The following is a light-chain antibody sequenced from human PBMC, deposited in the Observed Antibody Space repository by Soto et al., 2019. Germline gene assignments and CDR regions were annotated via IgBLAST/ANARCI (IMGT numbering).Light chain of an antibody. CDR2: DVS. J-gene: IGKJ1*01. CDR1: QSISSW. V-gene: IGKV1-5*01. Sequence: DIQMTQSPPTLSASVGDRVTNTCRASQSISSWLAWYQQIPGKAPNLLIYDVSSLESGVPSRFSGSGSGTEFTLTISSLQPDDFATYYCQQYTNYPWTFGQGTKVDIK. CDR3: QQYTNYPWT.